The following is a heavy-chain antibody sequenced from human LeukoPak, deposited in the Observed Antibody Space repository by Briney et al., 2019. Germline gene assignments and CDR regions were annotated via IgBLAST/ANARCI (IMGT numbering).Heavy chain of an antibody. CDR3: AKDFCTNGVCSLFDY. D-gene: IGHD2-8*01. V-gene: IGHV3-23*01. CDR1: GFTFSSYS. CDR2: ISGSGGST. J-gene: IGHJ4*02. Sequence: GGSLRLSCAASGFTFSSYSMNWVRQAPGKGLEWVSAISGSGGSTYYADSVKGRFTISRDNSKNTLYLQMNSLRAEDTAVYYCAKDFCTNGVCSLFDYWGQGTLVTVSS.